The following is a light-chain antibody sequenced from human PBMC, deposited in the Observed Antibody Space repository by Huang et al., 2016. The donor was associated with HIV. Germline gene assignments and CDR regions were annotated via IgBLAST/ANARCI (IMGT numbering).Light chain of an antibody. V-gene: IGKV1-9*01. J-gene: IGKJ3*01. CDR1: QGISSY. Sequence: IQLTQSPSSLSASVGDRFTITCRASQGISSYFAWYQQKPGKAPKLLIYAASTLQSGVPSRFSGSGSGTDFTLTISSLQPEDFATYYCQQLNSYPEGFTFGPGTKVDIK. CDR2: AAS. CDR3: QQLNSYPEGFT.